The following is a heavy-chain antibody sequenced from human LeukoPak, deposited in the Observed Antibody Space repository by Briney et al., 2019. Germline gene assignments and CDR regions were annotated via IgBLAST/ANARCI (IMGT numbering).Heavy chain of an antibody. D-gene: IGHD1-26*01. CDR1: GFTLSSYV. CDR3: ASPWGAFSLQDY. CDR2: VSGSGGST. V-gene: IGHV3-23*01. Sequence: PGGSLRLSCAASGFTLSSYVMSWVRQAPGKGLEWVSAVSGSGGSTYYADAVKGRFTFSRDNSKNTLYLQMNSLGAEDPAVYYCASPWGAFSLQDYWGQGTQVTVSS. J-gene: IGHJ4*02.